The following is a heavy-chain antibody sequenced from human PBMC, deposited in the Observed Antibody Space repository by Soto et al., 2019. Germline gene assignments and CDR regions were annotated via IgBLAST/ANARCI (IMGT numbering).Heavy chain of an antibody. CDR1: GYTFTSYY. D-gene: IGHD4-17*01. CDR2: INPSGGRT. V-gene: IGHV1-46*01. J-gene: IGHJ6*02. Sequence: ASVKVSCKASGYTFTSYYMHWVRQAPGQGLEWMGIINPSGGRTSYAQKFQGRVTMTRDTSTSTVYMELSSLRSEDTAVYYCARVRLSLENDYGDGDYYGMDVWGQGTTVTVSS. CDR3: ARVRLSLENDYGDGDYYGMDV.